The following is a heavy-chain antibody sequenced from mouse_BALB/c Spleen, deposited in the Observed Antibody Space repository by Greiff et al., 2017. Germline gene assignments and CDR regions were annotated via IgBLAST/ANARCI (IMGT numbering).Heavy chain of an antibody. J-gene: IGHJ2*01. CDR2: INPSNGGT. CDR3: TRDYYGSSYY. D-gene: IGHD1-1*01. CDR1: GYTFTSYY. V-gene: IGHV1S81*02. Sequence: QVQLQQPGAELVKPGASVKLSCKASGYTFTSYYMYWVKQRPGQGLEWIGGINPSNGGTNFNEKFKSKATLTVDKSSSTAYMQLSSLTSEDSAVYYCTRDYYGSSYYWGQGTTLTVSS.